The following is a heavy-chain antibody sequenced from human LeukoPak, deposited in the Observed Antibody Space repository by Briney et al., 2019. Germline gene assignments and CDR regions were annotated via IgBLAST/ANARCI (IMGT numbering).Heavy chain of an antibody. Sequence: GGSLRLSCAASGYTFSHYWMQWVRQAPGKGLVWVSRINSFGTSAIYADSVKGRFTISRDNAKNTLYLEMNSLRVEDTAVYYCARDSYDSTSYYYVPYWGQGTLVTVSP. J-gene: IGHJ1*01. CDR3: ARDSYDSTSYYYVPY. CDR2: INSFGTSA. V-gene: IGHV3-74*01. D-gene: IGHD3-22*01. CDR1: GYTFSHYW.